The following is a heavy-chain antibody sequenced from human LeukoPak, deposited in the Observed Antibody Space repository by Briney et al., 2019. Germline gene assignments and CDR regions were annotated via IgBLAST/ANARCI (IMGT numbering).Heavy chain of an antibody. V-gene: IGHV3-15*04. CDR3: TTYGSGRKFDY. CDR1: GFTFSDAW. J-gene: IGHJ4*02. CDR2: IESKTDGGTT. Sequence: GGSLRLSCAASGFTFSDAWMSWVRQIPGKGLEWVGRIESKTDGGTTDYAAPVKGRFTISRDDSTNTLYLQMNSLKSEDTAVYYCTTYGSGRKFDYWGQGILVTVSS. D-gene: IGHD3-10*01.